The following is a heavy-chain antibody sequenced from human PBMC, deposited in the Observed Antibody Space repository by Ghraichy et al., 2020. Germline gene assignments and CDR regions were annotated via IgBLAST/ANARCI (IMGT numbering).Heavy chain of an antibody. V-gene: IGHV4-30-4*07. Sequence: LRLSCTVSNDSISSGANSWSWIRQPPGKGLEWIGYIYYSGSTYSNPSLKRRVTFSLDTSKNQFSLKLSSVTAADTAVYYCVRGTNPPDYWGQGTLVTVSS. CDR3: VRGTNPPDY. J-gene: IGHJ4*02. CDR2: IYYSGST. D-gene: IGHD1-14*01. CDR1: NDSISSGANS.